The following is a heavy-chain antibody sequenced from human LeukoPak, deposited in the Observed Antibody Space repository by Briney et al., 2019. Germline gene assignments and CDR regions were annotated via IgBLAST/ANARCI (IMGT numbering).Heavy chain of an antibody. J-gene: IGHJ4*02. CDR2: IYSGGST. Sequence: GGSLRLSCAASGFTVSSNYMSWVRQAPGKGLEWVSVIYSGGSTSYADSVKGGFTISSDNYTNTTYFQMMSRRGEDTTAYYYAGELIYGGPFDYWGQGTLVTVSS. D-gene: IGHD2-8*01. CDR1: GFTVSSNY. V-gene: IGHV3-66*01. CDR3: AGELIYGGPFDY.